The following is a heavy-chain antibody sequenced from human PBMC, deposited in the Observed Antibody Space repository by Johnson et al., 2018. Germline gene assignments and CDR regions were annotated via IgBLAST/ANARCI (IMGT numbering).Heavy chain of an antibody. V-gene: IGHV5-51*01. CDR1: GYSFTNYW. J-gene: IGHJ3*02. CDR3: RCRGGVGAYDASDI. Sequence: EVQLVETGAEVKKPGESXKISCKGSGYSFTNYWIDWVRQMPGKGLEWMGSISPGDSDTRYSPSFQGLVIISAYKSLSTVYLQWRSLKASDTSMYYCRCRGGVGAYDASDIWGQGTMVTVSS. CDR2: ISPGDSDT. D-gene: IGHD1-26*01.